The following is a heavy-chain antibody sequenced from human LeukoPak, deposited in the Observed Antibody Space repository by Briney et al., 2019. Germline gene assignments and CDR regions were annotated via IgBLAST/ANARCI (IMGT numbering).Heavy chain of an antibody. D-gene: IGHD6-19*01. CDR2: IDPDGSEK. V-gene: IGHV3-7*04. Sequence: GSLRLSCAASGFTFSSYWMNWVRQAPGKGLEWVVSIDPDGSEKYSVGSVKGRFTISRDNAKNSLYLQMNSLRVEDTAVYYCARGTGWYPDYWGQGILVTVSS. J-gene: IGHJ4*02. CDR1: GFTFSSYW. CDR3: ARGTGWYPDY.